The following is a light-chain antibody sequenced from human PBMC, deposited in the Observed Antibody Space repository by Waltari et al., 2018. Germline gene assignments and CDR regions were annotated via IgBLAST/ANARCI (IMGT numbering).Light chain of an antibody. J-gene: IGKJ1*01. CDR1: TSVLYRANSKNY. CDR3: QQYYDTPWT. V-gene: IGKV4-1*01. Sequence: DIVMTQSPDSLSVSLGEGATIHCKSSTSVLYRANSKNYVAWYQLKSGQPPKLLISWASTRESGVPDRFSGSGSGTSFTLTISSLQAEDVAVYYCQQYYDTPWTFGQGTKVEI. CDR2: WAS.